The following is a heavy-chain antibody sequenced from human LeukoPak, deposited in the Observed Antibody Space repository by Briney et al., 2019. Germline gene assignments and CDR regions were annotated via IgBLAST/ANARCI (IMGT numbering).Heavy chain of an antibody. CDR3: ARDQSVVITYYFDY. J-gene: IGHJ4*02. V-gene: IGHV1-18*01. CDR2: ISAYNGNT. Sequence: VKXXCKASGYTFTSYGISWVRQAPGQGLEWMGWISAYNGNTNYAQKLQGRVTMTTDTSTSTAYMELRSLRSDDTAVYYCARDQSVVITYYFDYWGQGTLVTVSS. CDR1: GYTFTSYG. D-gene: IGHD3-22*01.